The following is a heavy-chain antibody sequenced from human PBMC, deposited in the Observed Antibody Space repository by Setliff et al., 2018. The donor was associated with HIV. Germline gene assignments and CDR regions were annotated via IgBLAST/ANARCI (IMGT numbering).Heavy chain of an antibody. J-gene: IGHJ4*02. CDR2: TTSNGRTT. CDR1: GFTFSAYA. V-gene: IGHV3-23*01. D-gene: IGHD3-3*01. Sequence: HPGGSLRLSCAASGFTFSAYAMTWVRRAPGKGLEWVSATTSNGRTTDYAESVRGRFTLSRDNSRNTLYLHMTSLRAEDTAIYYCAKAWGSGYPSFESALMFDVWGQGTLVTVSS. CDR3: AKAWGSGYPSFESALMFDV.